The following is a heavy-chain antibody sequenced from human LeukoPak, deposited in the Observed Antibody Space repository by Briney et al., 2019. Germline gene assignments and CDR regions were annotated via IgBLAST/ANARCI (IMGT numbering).Heavy chain of an antibody. J-gene: IGHJ6*02. CDR3: ARDQRLVGAAPPEYYYYYGMDV. V-gene: IGHV4-59*08. D-gene: IGHD6-13*01. CDR2: IYYSGST. Sequence: PSETLSLTCTVSGGSISSYYWSWIRQPPGKGLEWIGYIYYSGSTNYNPSFKSRVTISVDTSKNQFSLKLSSVTAADTAVYYCARDQRLVGAAPPEYYYYYGMDVWGQGTTVTVSS. CDR1: GGSISSYY.